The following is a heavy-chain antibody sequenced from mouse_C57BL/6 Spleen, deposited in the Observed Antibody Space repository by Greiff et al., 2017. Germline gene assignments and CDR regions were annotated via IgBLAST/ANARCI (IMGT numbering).Heavy chain of an antibody. CDR2: IDPEDGVT. Sequence: EVMLVESGAELVKPGASVKLSCTASGFNIKDYYMHWVKQRTEQGLEWIGRIDPEDGVTKYAPKFQGKATITADTSSNTAYLQLSSLTSEDTAVYYCARNYGSSPWFAYWGQGTLVTVSA. J-gene: IGHJ3*01. CDR3: ARNYGSSPWFAY. V-gene: IGHV14-2*01. D-gene: IGHD1-1*01. CDR1: GFNIKDYY.